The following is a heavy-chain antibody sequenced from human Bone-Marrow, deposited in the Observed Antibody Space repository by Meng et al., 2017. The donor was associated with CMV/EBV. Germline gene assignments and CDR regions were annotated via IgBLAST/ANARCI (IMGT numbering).Heavy chain of an antibody. CDR1: SGFTLSGYA. Sequence: GESLKISCVASSGFTLSGYAMHWVRQAPGKGLEWLALISYDGSTEYHADAVRGRFSISRDNSKNTLYVHMNSLRPEDTAIYYCARDVTTLGYSGMDVWGQGTTVTVYS. V-gene: IGHV3-30*04. CDR3: ARDVTTLGYSGMDV. J-gene: IGHJ6*02. D-gene: IGHD4-23*01. CDR2: ISYDGSTE.